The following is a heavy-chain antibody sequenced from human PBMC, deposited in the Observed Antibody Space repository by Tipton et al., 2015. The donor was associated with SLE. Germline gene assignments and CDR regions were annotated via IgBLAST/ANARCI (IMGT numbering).Heavy chain of an antibody. D-gene: IGHD2-2*01. CDR3: AKGGTYCSSTSCPWNY. CDR2: ISGSGGST. CDR1: GFTFSGYA. J-gene: IGHJ4*02. Sequence: GSLRLSCAASGFTFSGYAMSWVRQAPGKGLEWVSAISGSGGSTYYADSVKGRFTISRDNSKNTLYLQMNSLRAEDTAVYYCAKGGTYCSSTSCPWNYWGQGTLVTVSS. V-gene: IGHV3-23*01.